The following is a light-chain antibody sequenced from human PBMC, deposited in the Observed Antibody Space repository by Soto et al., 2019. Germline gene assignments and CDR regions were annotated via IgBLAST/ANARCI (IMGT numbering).Light chain of an antibody. V-gene: IGLV1-40*01. J-gene: IGLJ1*01. CDR3: AAWDDSLSGYV. CDR2: ANN. CDR1: SSNIGAGYD. Sequence: QSVLTQPPSVSGAPGQRVSISCTGSSSNIGAGYDVHWYQHLPGTAPKLLIYANNNRPSGVPDRFSGSKSGTSASLVITGLQAEDEADPYCAAWDDSLSGYVFGTGTKVTVL.